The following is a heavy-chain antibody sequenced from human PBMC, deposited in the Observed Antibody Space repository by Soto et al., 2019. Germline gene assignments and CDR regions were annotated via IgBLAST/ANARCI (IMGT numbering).Heavy chain of an antibody. CDR2: ISYDGDNT. Sequence: GGSLRLSCAASGFSFSSHVMQWVRQAPGKGLEWVAGISYDGDNTYFADSVKGRFTISRDNSKNTLWLQMTSLRAEDTAVYFCARHSSGSYNWFDSWGQGTLVTVSS. D-gene: IGHD3-22*01. CDR3: ARHSSGSYNWFDS. CDR1: GFSFSSHV. J-gene: IGHJ5*01. V-gene: IGHV3-30-3*01.